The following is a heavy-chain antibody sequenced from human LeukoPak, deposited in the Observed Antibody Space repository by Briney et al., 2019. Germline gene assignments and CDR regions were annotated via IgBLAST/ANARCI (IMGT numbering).Heavy chain of an antibody. Sequence: GGSLRLSCVASGFTFNNYAMSWVRQAPGKGLEWVAVISKDGSDKYYPGSVRGRFTISRNNSKNTIYLQMDSLRAEDTAIYYCARDYWWNYDYWGQGTLVTVSS. CDR1: GFTFNNYA. V-gene: IGHV3-30-3*01. D-gene: IGHD1-7*01. CDR3: ARDYWWNYDY. CDR2: ISKDGSDK. J-gene: IGHJ4*02.